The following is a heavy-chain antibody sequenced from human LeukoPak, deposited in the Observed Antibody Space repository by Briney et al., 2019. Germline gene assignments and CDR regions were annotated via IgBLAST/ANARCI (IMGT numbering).Heavy chain of an antibody. D-gene: IGHD4-23*01. V-gene: IGHV3-20*04. CDR1: GFIFDDYG. Sequence: PGGSLRLSCAASGFIFDDYGMSWVRQAPGKGLEWVSGINWNGGSTGYADSVKGRFTISRDNAKNSLYLQMNSLRAEDTALYYCARGKGTMAVTPDDYWGQGTLVTVSS. CDR3: ARGKGTMAVTPDDY. CDR2: INWNGGST. J-gene: IGHJ4*02.